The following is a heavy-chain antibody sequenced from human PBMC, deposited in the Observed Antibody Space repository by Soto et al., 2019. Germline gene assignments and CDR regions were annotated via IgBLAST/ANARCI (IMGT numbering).Heavy chain of an antibody. CDR1: GYNFARHW. Sequence: PGESLKISCQGFGYNFARHWLGWVRQMPGKGLELMGIISPVDFTTMYSPSFEGQITISVDTSISTAYLQWTSLRASDTAMYYCARQSAHYDILTGYSYNWFDPWGQGTLVTVSS. V-gene: IGHV5-51*01. D-gene: IGHD3-9*01. J-gene: IGHJ5*02. CDR3: ARQSAHYDILTGYSYNWFDP. CDR2: ISPVDFTT.